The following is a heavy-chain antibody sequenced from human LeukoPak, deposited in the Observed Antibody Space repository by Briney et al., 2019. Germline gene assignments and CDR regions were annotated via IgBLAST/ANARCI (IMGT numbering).Heavy chain of an antibody. CDR3: AKLEGSWTDH. CDR2: IGGSGATT. D-gene: IGHD3/OR15-3a*01. J-gene: IGHJ4*02. Sequence: GGSLRLSCEASGFAFANQGMIWVRQVQGKGLDWVSAIGGSGATTYYADSVKGRFTISRDSSKNTMYLRMNSLRADDTAVYYCAKLEGSWTDHWGQGILVNVFS. CDR1: GFAFANQG. V-gene: IGHV3-23*01.